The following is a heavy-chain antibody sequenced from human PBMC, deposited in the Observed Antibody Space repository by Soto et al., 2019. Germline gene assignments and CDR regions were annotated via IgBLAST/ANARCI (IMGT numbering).Heavy chain of an antibody. CDR2: IKGDETTT. CDR3: VRGAFGAYYFDY. J-gene: IGHJ4*02. Sequence: EVQLVESGGGLVQPGGSLRISCAASGFTFSSYWIHWVRQAPGKGLVWISRIKGDETTTNYADSLQGRFTISRDNAKNTVYLQMHSLSDEDTAVYYCVRGAFGAYYFDYWGQGSRLTVSS. D-gene: IGHD3-3*01. V-gene: IGHV3-74*01. CDR1: GFTFSSYW.